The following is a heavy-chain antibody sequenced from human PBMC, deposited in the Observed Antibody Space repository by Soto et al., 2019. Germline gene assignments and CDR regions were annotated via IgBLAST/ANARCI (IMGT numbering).Heavy chain of an antibody. CDR3: ASTGLEGSFPPDYFDY. D-gene: IGHD3-3*01. Sequence: SVKVSCKASGGTFSSYAISWVRQAPGQGLEWMGGIIPIFGTANYAQKFQGRVTITADESTSTAYMELSSLRSEDTAVYYCASTGLEGSFPPDYFDYWGQGTLVTVSS. CDR2: IIPIFGTA. V-gene: IGHV1-69*13. CDR1: GGTFSSYA. J-gene: IGHJ4*02.